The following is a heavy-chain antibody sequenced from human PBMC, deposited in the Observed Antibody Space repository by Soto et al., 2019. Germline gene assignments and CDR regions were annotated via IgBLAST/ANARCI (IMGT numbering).Heavy chain of an antibody. D-gene: IGHD3-10*01. Sequence: EVQLVESGGGLVKPGGSLRLSCAASGFTFSNAWMNWVRQAPGKGLEWVGRIKSKTDGGTTDYAAPGQGRFTISRDDSKNTLYLQMNSLKTEDTAVYYCTIQNARGVPDYWGQGTLVTVS. CDR3: TIQNARGVPDY. CDR1: GFTFSNAW. J-gene: IGHJ4*02. CDR2: IKSKTDGGTT. V-gene: IGHV3-15*07.